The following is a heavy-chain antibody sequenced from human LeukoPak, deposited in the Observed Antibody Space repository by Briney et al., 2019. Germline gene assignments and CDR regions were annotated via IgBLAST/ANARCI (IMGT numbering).Heavy chain of an antibody. CDR1: GFTVSSNY. J-gene: IGHJ4*02. CDR3: AKDLGITMIVVVPNPFDY. D-gene: IGHD3-22*01. Sequence: GGSLRLSCAASGFTVSSNYMSWVRQAPGKGLEWVSVIYSGGSTYYADSVKGRFTISRDNSKNTLYLQMNSLRAEDTAVYYCAKDLGITMIVVVPNPFDYWGQGTLVTVSS. CDR2: IYSGGST. V-gene: IGHV3-66*01.